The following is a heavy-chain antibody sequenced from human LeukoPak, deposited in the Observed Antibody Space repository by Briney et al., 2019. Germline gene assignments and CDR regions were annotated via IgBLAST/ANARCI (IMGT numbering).Heavy chain of an antibody. D-gene: IGHD3-3*01. CDR3: ARDRGARAIITIFGVARGAAYGMDV. J-gene: IGHJ6*02. Sequence: SETLSLTCTVSGGSISSYYWSWIRQPAGKGLEWIGRIYTSGSTNYNPSLKSRVTMSVDTSKNQFPLKLSSVTAADTAVYYCARDRGARAIITIFGVARGAAYGMDVWGQGTTVTVSS. CDR2: IYTSGST. V-gene: IGHV4-4*07. CDR1: GGSISSYY.